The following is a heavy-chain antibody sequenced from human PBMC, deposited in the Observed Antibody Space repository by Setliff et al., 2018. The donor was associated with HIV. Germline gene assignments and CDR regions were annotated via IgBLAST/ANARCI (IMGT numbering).Heavy chain of an antibody. CDR1: GFTFSSYT. CDR2: ISGSKTHI. Sequence: GDSLKISCAASGFTFSSYTMSWVRQAPGKGLEWLSFISGSKTHIADSVKGRFTISRDNSKNMLYLQMNSLSADDTAVYYCASPTAIPHWGQGTLVTVSS. D-gene: IGHD2-21*02. V-gene: IGHV3-21*05. J-gene: IGHJ4*02. CDR3: ASPTAIPH.